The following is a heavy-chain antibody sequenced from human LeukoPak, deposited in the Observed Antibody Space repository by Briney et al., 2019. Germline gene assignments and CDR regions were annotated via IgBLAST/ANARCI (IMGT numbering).Heavy chain of an antibody. CDR3: GKGPGYSVYDNLPHH. D-gene: IGHD5/OR15-5a*01. J-gene: IGHJ5*02. CDR1: GFTFSSYG. CDR2: ISYDGSDK. Sequence: GRSLRLSFAASGFTFSSYGMHWVRQAPGKGLEWVAVISYDGSDKYYADSVKGRFTISRDNSKNTLNLQMDSLRADDTAVYYCGKGPGYSVYDNLPHHWGQGTLVTVSS. V-gene: IGHV3-30*18.